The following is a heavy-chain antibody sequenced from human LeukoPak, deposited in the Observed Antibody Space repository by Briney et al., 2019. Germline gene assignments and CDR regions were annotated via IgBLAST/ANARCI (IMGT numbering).Heavy chain of an antibody. Sequence: PSETLSLTCSVSGYSFTSGHYWGWIRPPPGKGLEWIANIYHTGSAHYNPSLKSRVTISVDTSKNQFSLKLSSVTAADTAVYYCARYCTSTTCILRGFDYWGQGTLVTVSS. V-gene: IGHV4-38-2*01. CDR3: ARYCTSTTCILRGFDY. CDR2: IYHTGSA. D-gene: IGHD2-2*01. CDR1: GYSFTSGHY. J-gene: IGHJ4*02.